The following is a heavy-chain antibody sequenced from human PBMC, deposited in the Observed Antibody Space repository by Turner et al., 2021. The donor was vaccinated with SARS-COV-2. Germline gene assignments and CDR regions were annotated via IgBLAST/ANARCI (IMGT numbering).Heavy chain of an antibody. CDR1: GGTFSSYA. Sequence: QAQLVHSGAEVKKPGSSVKVSCKASGGTFSSYAISWVRQAPGQGLGWMGGIIPIFGTANYAQKFQGRGTITADKSTSTAYMELSSLRSEDTAVYYCARSWRMSNSDFDYWGQGTLVTVSS. CDR3: ARSWRMSNSDFDY. D-gene: IGHD6-13*01. V-gene: IGHV1-69*06. CDR2: IIPIFGTA. J-gene: IGHJ4*02.